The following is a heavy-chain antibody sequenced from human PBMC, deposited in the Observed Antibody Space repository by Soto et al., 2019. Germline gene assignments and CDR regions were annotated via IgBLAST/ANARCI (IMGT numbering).Heavy chain of an antibody. D-gene: IGHD6-25*01. CDR3: ARRKERSGPYYLDY. J-gene: IGHJ4*02. CDR1: GYTFATYD. CDR2: MNPNTGTT. Sequence: QVQLVQSGAEVKKPGASVKVSCKASGYTFATYDIAWVRQATGQGLEWMGWMNPNTGTTGYAQAFRGRVTMTRNTSITTAYMELSSLRSEDTAVYFCARRKERSGPYYLDYWGQGTLVTVSS. V-gene: IGHV1-8*01.